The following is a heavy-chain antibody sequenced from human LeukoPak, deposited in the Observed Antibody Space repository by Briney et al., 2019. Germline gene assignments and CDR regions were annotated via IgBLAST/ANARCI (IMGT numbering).Heavy chain of an antibody. CDR3: AREGGRGYSYGPPLAFDY. J-gene: IGHJ4*02. CDR2: ISAYNGNT. V-gene: IGHV1-18*04. CDR1: GYTFTSYG. Sequence: ASVKVSCKASGYTFTSYGISWVRQAPGQGLEWMGWISAYNGNTNYAQKLQGRVTMTTDTSTSTAYMELRSLRSDDTAVYYCAREGGRGYSYGPPLAFDYWGQGTLVTVSS. D-gene: IGHD5-18*01.